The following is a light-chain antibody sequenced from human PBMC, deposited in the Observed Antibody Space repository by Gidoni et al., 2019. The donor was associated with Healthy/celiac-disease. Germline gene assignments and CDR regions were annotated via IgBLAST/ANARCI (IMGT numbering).Light chain of an antibody. CDR1: STTIGAGYD. J-gene: IGLJ3*02. CDR3: QSYDSSLSGWV. CDR2: GNS. V-gene: IGLV1-40*01. Sequence: QSVLTQPPSVSGAPGHRVTISCTGSSTTIGAGYDVPWYQQLPGTAPKLLIYGNSNRPSGVPDRFSGSKSGTSASLAITGLQAEDEADYYCQSYDSSLSGWVFGGGTKLTVL.